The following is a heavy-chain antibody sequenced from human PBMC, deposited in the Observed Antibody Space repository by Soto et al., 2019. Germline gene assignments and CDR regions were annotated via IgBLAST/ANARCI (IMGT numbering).Heavy chain of an antibody. J-gene: IGHJ4*02. CDR1: GGSFSGYY. V-gene: IGHV4-34*01. CDR3: ARSYGDYVTYYFDC. CDR2: INHSGST. D-gene: IGHD4-17*01. Sequence: QVQLQQWGAGLLKPSETLSLTCAVYGGSFSGYYWSWIRQPPGKGLEWIGEINHSGSTNYNPSLNSRVTISVDTSKNQFSLKLSSVTAADTAVYYCARSYGDYVTYYFDCWGQGTLVTVSS.